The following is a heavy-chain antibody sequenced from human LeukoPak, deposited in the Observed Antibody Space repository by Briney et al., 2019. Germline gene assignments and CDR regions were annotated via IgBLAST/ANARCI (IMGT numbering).Heavy chain of an antibody. V-gene: IGHV3-21*01. J-gene: IGHJ3*01. D-gene: IGHD3-16*01. CDR1: GFTLSSYA. Sequence: GESLRLSCTGSGFTLSSYAMNWVRRAPAQGKEWVSSISSSSSDIYYTDSVKDRFTISRDNAKNSLYLQMNSLRADDTAVYYCAKNLGPFDVRGQGTMVTVSS. CDR2: ISSSSSDI. CDR3: AKNLGPFDV.